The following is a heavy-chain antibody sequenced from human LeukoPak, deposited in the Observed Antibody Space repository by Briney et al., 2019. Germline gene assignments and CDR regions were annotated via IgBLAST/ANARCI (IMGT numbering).Heavy chain of an antibody. V-gene: IGHV3-74*01. J-gene: IGHJ4*02. CDR3: ARDQVGNFEYSSPDADC. CDR1: GFTFSSYW. CDR2: INTIGSST. Sequence: GGSLRLSCAASGFTFSSYWMHWVRQAPGKGLVWVSRINTIGSSTSYADSVKGRFTISRDNAKNTLYLQMNSLGAEDTAVYYCARDQVGNFEYSSPDADCWGQGTLVTVSS. D-gene: IGHD6-6*01.